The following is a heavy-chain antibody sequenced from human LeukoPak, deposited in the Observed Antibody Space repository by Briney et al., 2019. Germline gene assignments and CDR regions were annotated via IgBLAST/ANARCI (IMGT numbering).Heavy chain of an antibody. Sequence: GGSLRLSCAASGFTFSSYAMSWVRQAPGKGLEWVSAISGSGGSTYYADSVKGRFTISRDNAKNSLYLQMNSLRAEDTAVYYCARDRDYGDPFDYWGQGTLVTVSS. CDR3: ARDRDYGDPFDY. CDR2: ISGSGGST. CDR1: GFTFSSYA. V-gene: IGHV3-23*01. D-gene: IGHD4-17*01. J-gene: IGHJ4*02.